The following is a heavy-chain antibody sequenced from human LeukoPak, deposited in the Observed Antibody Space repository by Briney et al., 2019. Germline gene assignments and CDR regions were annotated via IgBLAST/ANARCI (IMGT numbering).Heavy chain of an antibody. V-gene: IGHV1-2*02. J-gene: IGHJ4*02. CDR2: INPNSGGI. CDR3: ARGITIFGVGRFDY. CDR1: GYTFTGYY. Sequence: ASVKVSCKASGYTFTGYYMHWVRQAPGQGLEWMGWINPNSGGINYAQKFQGRVTMTRDTSISTAYMELSRLRSDDTAVYYCARGITIFGVGRFDYWGQGTLVTVSS. D-gene: IGHD3-3*01.